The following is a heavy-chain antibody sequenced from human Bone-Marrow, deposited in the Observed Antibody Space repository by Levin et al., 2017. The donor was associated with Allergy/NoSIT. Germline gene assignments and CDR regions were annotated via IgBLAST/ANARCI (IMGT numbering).Heavy chain of an antibody. D-gene: IGHD2-15*01. V-gene: IGHV3-43*01. CDR3: AKGYCSGGSCYSFFDY. CDR2: ISWDGGST. CDR1: GFTFDDYT. Sequence: GGSLRLSCAASGFTFDDYTMHWVRQAPGKGLEWVSLISWDGGSTYYADSVKGRFTISRDNSKNSLYLQMNSLRTEDTALYYCAKGYCSGGSCYSFFDYWGQGTLVTVSS. J-gene: IGHJ4*02.